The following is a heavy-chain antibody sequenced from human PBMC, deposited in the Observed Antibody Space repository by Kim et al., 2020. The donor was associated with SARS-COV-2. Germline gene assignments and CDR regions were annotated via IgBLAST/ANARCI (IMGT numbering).Heavy chain of an antibody. CDR1: GGSFSGYY. V-gene: IGHV4-34*01. J-gene: IGHJ4*02. CDR3: ARGRQRPLQMATITPRSLVDY. CDR2: INHSGST. Sequence: SETLSLTCAVYGGSFSGYYWSWIRQPPGKGLEWIGEINHSGSTNYNPSLKSRVTISVDTSKNQFSLKLSSVTAADTAVYYCARGRQRPLQMATITPRSLVDYWGQGTLVTVSS. D-gene: IGHD5-12*01.